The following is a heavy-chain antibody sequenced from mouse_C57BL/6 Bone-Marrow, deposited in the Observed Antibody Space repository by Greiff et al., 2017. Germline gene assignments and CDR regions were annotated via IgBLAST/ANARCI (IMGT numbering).Heavy chain of an antibody. CDR1: GFNIKNTY. V-gene: IGHV14-3*01. CDR2: IDPAHGNT. J-gene: IGHJ1*03. D-gene: IGHD1-1*01. Sequence: EVQLQESVAELVRPGASVKLSCTASGFNIKNTYMHWVKQRPEQGLEWIGRIDPAHGNTKYAPKFQGKATITADTSSNTAYLQLSSLTSEYTAIYYCARDCYGSGYFDVWGTGTTVTVSS. CDR3: ARDCYGSGYFDV.